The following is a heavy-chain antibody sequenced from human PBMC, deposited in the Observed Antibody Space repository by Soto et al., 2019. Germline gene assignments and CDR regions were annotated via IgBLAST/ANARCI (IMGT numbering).Heavy chain of an antibody. J-gene: IGHJ2*01. CDR2: ISSSSSTI. CDR1: GFTFSSYS. V-gene: IGHV3-48*01. CDR3: ARVEGVHYGDLYGGFWCFGL. D-gene: IGHD4-17*01. Sequence: EVQLVESGGGLVQPGGSLRLSCAASGFTFSSYSMNWVRQAPGKGLEWVSYISSSSSTIYYADSVKGRFTISRDNAKNPLNLQINSMRAEDKAVYYCARVEGVHYGDLYGGFWCFGLWGRGTLVNVSS.